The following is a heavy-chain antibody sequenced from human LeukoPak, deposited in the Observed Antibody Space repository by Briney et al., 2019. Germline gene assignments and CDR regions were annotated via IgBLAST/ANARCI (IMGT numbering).Heavy chain of an antibody. Sequence: GGSLRLSCAASGFTFSSYGMHWVRQAPGKGLEWVAVIWYDGSNKYYADSVKGRFTISRDNSKNTLYLQMNSLRAEDTAVYYCARGSSTPQYDFFDYWGQGTLVTVSS. CDR1: GFTFSSYG. D-gene: IGHD6-13*01. V-gene: IGHV3-33*01. CDR3: ARGSSTPQYDFFDY. CDR2: IWYDGSNK. J-gene: IGHJ4*02.